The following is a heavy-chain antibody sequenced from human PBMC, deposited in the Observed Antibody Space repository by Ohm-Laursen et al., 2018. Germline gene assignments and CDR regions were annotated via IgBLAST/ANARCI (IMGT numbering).Heavy chain of an antibody. CDR3: ARGFGNSWRIDY. CDR2: IYNSATT. D-gene: IGHD3-16*01. V-gene: IGHV4-59*07. CDR1: GGSISNYY. Sequence: SDTLSLTCTVSGGSISNYYWNWIRQSPGKGLEWIGYIYNSATTVYNPSLKSRVTISVDTSKNQFSLKLSSVTAADTAVYYCARGFGNSWRIDYWGQGTLVTVSS. J-gene: IGHJ4*02.